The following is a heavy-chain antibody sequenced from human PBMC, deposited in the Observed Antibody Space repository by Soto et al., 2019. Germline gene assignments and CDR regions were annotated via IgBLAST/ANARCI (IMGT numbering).Heavy chain of an antibody. D-gene: IGHD3-10*01. J-gene: IGHJ5*02. CDR2: IQNSGGN. CDR1: GGSISGFY. CDR3: ARDRLGSGRYLAFDP. V-gene: IGHV4-59*01. Sequence: SETLSLTCAVSGGSISGFYWSWIRQSPGEGPEWIGYIQNSGGNNYNPSLKNRVTISVDTSKNQFALKLSSVTAADTAVYYWARDRLGSGRYLAFDPWGQGILVTVSS.